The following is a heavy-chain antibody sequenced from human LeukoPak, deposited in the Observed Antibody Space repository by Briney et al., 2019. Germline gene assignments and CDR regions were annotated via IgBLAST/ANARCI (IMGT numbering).Heavy chain of an antibody. D-gene: IGHD5-24*01. Sequence: PSETLSLTCTVSGGSISNYHWSWIRQPPGKGLGWIGYVYYRWSTKYNPSLESRVTISVDMSKNQFSLKLNSVTAADTAVYYCVRVQADGHSDIWGQGTMVTVSS. J-gene: IGHJ3*02. CDR1: GGSISNYH. CDR3: VRVQADGHSDI. CDR2: VYYRWST. V-gene: IGHV4-59*01.